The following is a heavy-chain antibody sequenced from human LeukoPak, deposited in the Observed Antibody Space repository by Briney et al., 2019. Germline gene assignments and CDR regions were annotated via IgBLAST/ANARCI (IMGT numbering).Heavy chain of an antibody. CDR3: ARGTGYSSSWPPH. D-gene: IGHD6-13*01. CDR1: GYTFTSYG. V-gene: IGHV1-18*01. Sequence: GASVKVSCKTSGYTFTSYGLSWVRQAPGQGLEWVGWLSPYSGNTNYAQKVQGRVTMTTDTSTSTAYMELRSLRSDDTAVYYCARGTGYSSSWPPHWGQGTLVTVSS. CDR2: LSPYSGNT. J-gene: IGHJ4*02.